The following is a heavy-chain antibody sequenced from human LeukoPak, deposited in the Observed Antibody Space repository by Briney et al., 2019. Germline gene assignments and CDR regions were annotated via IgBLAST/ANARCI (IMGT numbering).Heavy chain of an antibody. V-gene: IGHV1-18*01. D-gene: IGHD1-1*01. CDR1: GDTFTTYG. CDR2: ISVYNGNT. Sequence: ASVTVSCTASGDTFTTYGFNWVRQAPGQGQEWMGWISVYNGNTNYAQNVQGRVTMTTDTSTSTAYMELRSLRSDDTAVYYCARDGGEYNWNPTPLFDYWGQGTLVTVSS. J-gene: IGHJ4*02. CDR3: ARDGGEYNWNPTPLFDY.